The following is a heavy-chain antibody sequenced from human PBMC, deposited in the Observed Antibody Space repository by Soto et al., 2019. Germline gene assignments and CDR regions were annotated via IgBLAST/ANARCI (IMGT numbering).Heavy chain of an antibody. J-gene: IGHJ4*02. D-gene: IGHD3-10*01. V-gene: IGHV3-49*03. CDR3: TTQHYYYASGSYYPD. CDR2: IRNKAYGGTT. CDR1: GFTFGDYA. Sequence: GGSLRLSCTASGFTFGDYAMSWFRQAPGKGLEWVGFIRNKAYGGTTEYAASVKGRFTISRDDSKNIAYLQMNSLKTEDTAVYYCTTQHYYYASGSYYPDWGQGTLVTVSS.